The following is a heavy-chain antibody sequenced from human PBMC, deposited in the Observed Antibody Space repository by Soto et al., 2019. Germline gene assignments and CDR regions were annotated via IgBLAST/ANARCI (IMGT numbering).Heavy chain of an antibody. D-gene: IGHD6-13*01. CDR3: AKMEGATYISSWYYFDY. J-gene: IGHJ4*02. CDR2: ISGSGGST. Sequence: EVQLLESGGGLVQPGGSLRLSCAASGFTFSSYAMSWVRQAPGKGLEWVSAISGSGGSTYYADSVKGRFTISRDNSKNTLYLQMNSLRAEDTAVYYCAKMEGATYISSWYYFDYWGQGTLVTVSS. CDR1: GFTFSSYA. V-gene: IGHV3-23*01.